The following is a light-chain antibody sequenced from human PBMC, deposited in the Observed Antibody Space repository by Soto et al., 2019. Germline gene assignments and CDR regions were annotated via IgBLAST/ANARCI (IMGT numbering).Light chain of an antibody. CDR3: SSYASSSTDV. CDR2: EVS. V-gene: IGLV2-14*01. Sequence: QSALTQPASVSGSPGQSITISCTGTSSDVGGYNYVSWYQQHPGKAPKLMIYEVSNRPSGVSNRFSGSKPGNTASLTISGLQAEDEADYYCSSYASSSTDVFGTGTKLTVL. CDR1: SSDVGGYNY. J-gene: IGLJ1*01.